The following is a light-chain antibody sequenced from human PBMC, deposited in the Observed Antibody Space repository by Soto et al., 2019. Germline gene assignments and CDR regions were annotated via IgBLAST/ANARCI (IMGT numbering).Light chain of an antibody. CDR3: QQYYNWPLT. V-gene: IGKV3-15*01. CDR1: QSVSTSS. J-gene: IGKJ4*01. CDR2: GAS. Sequence: VLTQSPGTLSLSPGASSTPSCRASQSVSTSSLAWYQQKGGQAPRLLIHGASSRATGIPARFSGSGSGTEFTLTISSLQSEDFAVYYCQQYYNWPLTFGGGTKVDIK.